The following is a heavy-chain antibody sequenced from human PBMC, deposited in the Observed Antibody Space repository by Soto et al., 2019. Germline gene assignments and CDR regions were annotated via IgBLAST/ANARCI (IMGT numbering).Heavy chain of an antibody. D-gene: IGHD3-16*01. CDR3: ARRIKFGYGMDV. Sequence: EVQLVESGGGLVQPGGSLRLSCAASGFTFSSYAMHWVRQAPGKRLKCVSAITSNGVNTDYASDVKGRFTTSRDNSKKTLYLQMGSLRADDLAVYYCARRIKFGYGMDVWGQGTTVTVSS. V-gene: IGHV3-64*01. CDR1: GFTFSSYA. CDR2: ITSNGVNT. J-gene: IGHJ6*02.